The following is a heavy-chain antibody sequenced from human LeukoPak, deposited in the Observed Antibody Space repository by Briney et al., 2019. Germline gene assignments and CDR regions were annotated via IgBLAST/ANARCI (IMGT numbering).Heavy chain of an antibody. CDR1: GGSFSGYY. CDR2: INHSGST. CDR3: ASLGGYSGYEGL. J-gene: IGHJ4*02. Sequence: SETLSLTCAVYGGSFSGYYWSWIRQPPGKGLEWIGEINHSGSTNYNPSLKSRLTISVDTSRNHFSLKLSSVTAADTAAYYCASLGGYSGYEGLWGQGTLVTVSS. V-gene: IGHV4-34*01. D-gene: IGHD5-12*01.